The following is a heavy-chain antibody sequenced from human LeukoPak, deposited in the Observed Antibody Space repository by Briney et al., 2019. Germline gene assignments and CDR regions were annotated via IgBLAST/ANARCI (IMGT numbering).Heavy chain of an antibody. Sequence: GGSLRLSCVVSGLSFNKDVMSWFRQAPGKGLEWVSSVSPGGVSPNHADSVKGRFTVSRDDSLNTLYLQMNSLRVDDTAVYYCARYYYGSGSTDNWFDPWGQGTLVTVSS. CDR3: ARYYYGSGSTDNWFDP. CDR2: VSPGGVSP. CDR1: GLSFNKDV. V-gene: IGHV3-23*01. D-gene: IGHD3-10*01. J-gene: IGHJ5*02.